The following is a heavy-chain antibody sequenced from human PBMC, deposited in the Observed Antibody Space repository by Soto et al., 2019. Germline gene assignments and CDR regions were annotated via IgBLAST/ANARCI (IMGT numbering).Heavy chain of an antibody. J-gene: IGHJ6*02. Sequence: SLRLSCAASGFTFSSYGMHWVRQAPGKGLEWVAVIWYDGSNKYYADSVKGRFTISRDNSKNTLYLQMNSLRAEDTAVYYCARDGTAMVSFYYYYGMDVWGQGTTVTVSS. D-gene: IGHD5-18*01. CDR2: IWYDGSNK. CDR3: ARDGTAMVSFYYYYGMDV. CDR1: GFTFSSYG. V-gene: IGHV3-33*01.